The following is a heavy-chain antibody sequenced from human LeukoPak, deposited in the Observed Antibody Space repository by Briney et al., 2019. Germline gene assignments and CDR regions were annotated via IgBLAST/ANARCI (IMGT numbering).Heavy chain of an antibody. D-gene: IGHD1-14*01. CDR1: GVSITSYY. CDR3: ARDRKYYYHMDV. J-gene: IGHJ6*03. Sequence: PSETLSLTCTVSGVSITSYYWSWIRQPAGKGLEWIGSIYHSGSTYYNPSLKSRVTISLDTSKNQFSLKLSSLTAADTAVYYCARDRKYYYHMDVWGKGATVTVSS. V-gene: IGHV4-4*07. CDR2: IYHSGST.